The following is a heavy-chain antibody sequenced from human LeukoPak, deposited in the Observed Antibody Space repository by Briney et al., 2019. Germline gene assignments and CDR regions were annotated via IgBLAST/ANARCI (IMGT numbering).Heavy chain of an antibody. D-gene: IGHD3-10*01. CDR3: ARSIRGSGTYPFDS. J-gene: IGHJ4*02. V-gene: IGHV5-51*01. CDR2: FYPGDADT. CDR1: GYIFTNYW. Sequence: GESLKISCQASGYIFTNYWIGWVRQMPGKGLEWMGSFYPGDADTRYSPSFQGQVTISFDKSINTAYLQWNSLKASDTAMYYCARSIRGSGTYPFDSWGQGTLVTVSS.